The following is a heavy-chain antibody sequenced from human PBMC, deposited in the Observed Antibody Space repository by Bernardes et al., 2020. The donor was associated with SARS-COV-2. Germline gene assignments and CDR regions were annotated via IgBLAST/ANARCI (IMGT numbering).Heavy chain of an antibody. D-gene: IGHD6-13*01. CDR3: AMLAAAGTGTFDY. Sequence: GGSLRLSCAASGFTFSSYGMHWVRQAPGKGLEWVAVISYDGSNKYYADSVKGRFTISRDNSKNTLYLQMNSLRAEDTAVYYCAMLAAAGTGTFDYWGQGTLVTVSS. CDR2: ISYDGSNK. J-gene: IGHJ4*02. V-gene: IGHV3-30*03. CDR1: GFTFSSYG.